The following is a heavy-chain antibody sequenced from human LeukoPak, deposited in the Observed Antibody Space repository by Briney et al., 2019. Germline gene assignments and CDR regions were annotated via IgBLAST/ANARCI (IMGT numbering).Heavy chain of an antibody. Sequence: ASVKVSCKASGGTFSSYAISWVRQAPGQGLEWMGRIIPIFGTANYAQKFQGRVTITTGESTSTAYMELSSLRSEDTAVYYCAREGYSYGLEFPYYFDYWGQGTLVTVSS. D-gene: IGHD5-18*01. CDR2: IIPIFGTA. CDR3: AREGYSYGLEFPYYFDY. V-gene: IGHV1-69*05. J-gene: IGHJ4*02. CDR1: GGTFSSYA.